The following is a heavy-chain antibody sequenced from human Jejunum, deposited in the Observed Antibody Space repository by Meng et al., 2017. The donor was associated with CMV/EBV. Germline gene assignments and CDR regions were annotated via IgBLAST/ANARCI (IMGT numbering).Heavy chain of an antibody. CDR3: ARLRRGSGSYYIDY. Sequence: GFTFTSYEMNWVRQAPGKGLEWVSYISSGGSTIYYADSVQGRFTISRDNAKISLYLQMNSLRAEDTAVYYCARLRRGSGSYYIDYWGQGTLVTVSS. V-gene: IGHV3-48*03. CDR2: ISSGGSTI. CDR1: GFTFTSYE. J-gene: IGHJ4*02. D-gene: IGHD3-10*01.